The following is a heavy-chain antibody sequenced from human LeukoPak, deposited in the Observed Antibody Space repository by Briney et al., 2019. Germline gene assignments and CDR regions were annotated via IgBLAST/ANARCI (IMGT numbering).Heavy chain of an antibody. CDR1: GFTFSSYS. CDR2: ISSSSSYI. D-gene: IGHD2-15*01. CDR3: ARALGYCSGGSCYYAFDI. V-gene: IGHV3-21*01. Sequence: GGSLRLSRAASGFTFSSYSMNWVRQAPGKGLEWVSSISSSSSYIYYADSVKGRFTISRDNAKNSLYLQMNSLRAEDTAVYYCARALGYCSGGSCYYAFDIWGQGTMVTVSS. J-gene: IGHJ3*02.